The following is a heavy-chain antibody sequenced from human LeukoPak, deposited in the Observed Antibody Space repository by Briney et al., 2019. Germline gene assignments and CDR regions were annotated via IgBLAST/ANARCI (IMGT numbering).Heavy chain of an antibody. CDR3: ARDFGSGGLGYFDY. CDR1: GYSISSGYY. D-gene: IGHD2-15*01. J-gene: IGHJ4*02. V-gene: IGHV4-38-2*02. CDR2: IYHSGST. Sequence: SETLSLTCTVSGYSISSGYYWGWIRQPPGKGLEWIGSIYHSGSTYYNPSLKSRVTISVDTSKNQFSLKLSSVTAADTAVYYCARDFGSGGLGYFDYWGQGTLVTVSS.